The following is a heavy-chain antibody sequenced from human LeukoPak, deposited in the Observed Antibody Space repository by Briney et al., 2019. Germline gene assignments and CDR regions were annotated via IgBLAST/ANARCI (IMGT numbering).Heavy chain of an antibody. CDR1: GLTFSSHW. D-gene: IGHD2-21*01. CDR2: ITNDGSST. Sequence: GGSLRLSCAASGLTFSSHWMHWVRQAPGKGLVWVSRITNDGSSTTYADSVKGRFTISRDNAKNSLYLQMNSLRAEDTAVYYCARYCGGDCYGMDVWGQGTTVTVSS. V-gene: IGHV3-74*01. CDR3: ARYCGGDCYGMDV. J-gene: IGHJ6*02.